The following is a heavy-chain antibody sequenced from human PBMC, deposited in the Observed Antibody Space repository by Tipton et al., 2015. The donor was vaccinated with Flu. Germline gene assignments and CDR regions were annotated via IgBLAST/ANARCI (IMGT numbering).Heavy chain of an antibody. CDR1: VASISSPDYY. J-gene: IGHJ4*02. D-gene: IGHD3-16*01. CDR3: ARGRLWGEIGS. Sequence: TLSLTCTVSVASISSPDYYWNWIRQPPGKGLEWIGYIYYSGNTYYKPSLKSRATISIDTTRNQFSLKLNSMTAADTAVYYCARGRLWGEIGSWGPGTLVTVSS. V-gene: IGHV4-30-4*01. CDR2: IYYSGNT.